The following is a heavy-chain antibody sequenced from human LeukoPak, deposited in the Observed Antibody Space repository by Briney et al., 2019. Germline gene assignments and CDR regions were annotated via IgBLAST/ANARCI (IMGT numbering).Heavy chain of an antibody. CDR2: IIDSGGST. CDR1: GFTFSSYA. Sequence: GGSLTLSYAASGFTFSSYAMSWVGHAPGKGVEGVSGIIDSGGSTYYADSVKGRFTISRDNSKNTLYLQMNSLRAEDTAVYYCAKGRTGSSSARPGGDWGQGTPVTVSS. J-gene: IGHJ4*02. CDR3: AKGRTGSSSARPGGD. V-gene: IGHV3-23*01. D-gene: IGHD6-19*01.